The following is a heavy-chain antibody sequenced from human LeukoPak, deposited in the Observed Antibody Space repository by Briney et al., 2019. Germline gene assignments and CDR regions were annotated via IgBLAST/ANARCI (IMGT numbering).Heavy chain of an antibody. CDR2: IYYSGST. CDR3: ARDRTGNNWFDP. Sequence: PSETLSLSCSVFGGSISNDYWSWIRLPPGKGLEWIGYIYYSGSTNYNPSLSNRVTISVDTSKNQFSLRLSSVTAADTAVYYCARDRTGNNWFDPWGQGTLVTVSS. CDR1: GGSISNDY. V-gene: IGHV4-59*01. D-gene: IGHD1-1*01. J-gene: IGHJ5*01.